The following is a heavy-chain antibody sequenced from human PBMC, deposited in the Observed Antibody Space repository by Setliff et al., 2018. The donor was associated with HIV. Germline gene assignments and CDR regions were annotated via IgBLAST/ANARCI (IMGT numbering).Heavy chain of an antibody. V-gene: IGHV1-69*05. CDR2: STPILDTT. D-gene: IGHD3-22*01. J-gene: IGHJ4*02. CDR3: ATYHYYDSNAYYIDLYYLDY. Sequence: ASVKVSCKASGYTFTSYGISWVRQAPGQGLEWMGGSTPILDTTNYAQKFQGRVTITTDESTNTVYMELSSLRSDDTAVYYCATYHYYDSNAYYIDLYYLDYWGQGTLVTVSS. CDR1: GYTFTSYG.